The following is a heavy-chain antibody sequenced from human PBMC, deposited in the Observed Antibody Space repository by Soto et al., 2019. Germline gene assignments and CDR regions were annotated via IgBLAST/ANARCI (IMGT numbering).Heavy chain of an antibody. CDR2: IKQDGREK. Sequence: EVQLVESGGGLVQPGGSLRLSCAASGFTFSVSWMSWVRQAPGKGLEWVANIKQDGREKYYVDSVKGRFTIARDNAKNSLYLQMNSLRAEDTAVYYCARDADSTKATFDFWGQGTLVTVSS. J-gene: IGHJ4*02. CDR1: GFTFSVSW. CDR3: ARDADSTKATFDF. V-gene: IGHV3-7*05.